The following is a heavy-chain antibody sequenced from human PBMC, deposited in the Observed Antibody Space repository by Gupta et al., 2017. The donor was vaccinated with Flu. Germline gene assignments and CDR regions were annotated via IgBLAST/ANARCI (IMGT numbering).Heavy chain of an antibody. Sequence: QVQLQESGPGLVKPSETLSLTCTVSGGSVSSGSYYWSWIRQPPGKGLEWIGYSYYSGSTNYKPSIKSRVTISVDTSKNQFSLKLRSVTAADTAVYYGARGSLVVVSLKVYYYGMAVGGQGTTVTVSS. V-gene: IGHV4-61*01. CDR1: GGSVSSGSYY. CDR3: ARGSLVVVSLKVYYYGMAV. D-gene: IGHD3-22*01. J-gene: IGHJ6*02. CDR2: SYYSGST.